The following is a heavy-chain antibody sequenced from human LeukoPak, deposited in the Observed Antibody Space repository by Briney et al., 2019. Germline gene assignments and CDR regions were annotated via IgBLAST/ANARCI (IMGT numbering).Heavy chain of an antibody. Sequence: GASVKVSCKASGYTFTGYYIRWVRQAPGQGLEWMGWINPNSGATNYAQKFQGRVTMTRDTSISTAYMELSRLRSDDTAVYYCARDTTRVGGGSGYWGQGTLVTVSS. CDR1: GYTFTGYY. D-gene: IGHD3-3*01. V-gene: IGHV1-2*02. CDR3: ARDTTRVGGGSGY. J-gene: IGHJ4*02. CDR2: INPNSGAT.